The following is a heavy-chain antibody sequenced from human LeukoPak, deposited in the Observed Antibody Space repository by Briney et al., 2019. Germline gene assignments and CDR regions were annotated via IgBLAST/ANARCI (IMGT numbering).Heavy chain of an antibody. V-gene: IGHV4-34*01. CDR2: INHSGST. CDR1: GGSFSGYY. CDR3: ARGGRDYGSGSYRRTYFDY. D-gene: IGHD3-10*01. Sequence: PSETLSLTCAVYGGSFSGYYWSWIRQPPGKGLEWMGEINHSGSTNYNPSLKSRVTISVDTSKNQFSLKLSSVTAADTAVYYCARGGRDYGSGSYRRTYFDYWGQGTLVTVSS. J-gene: IGHJ4*02.